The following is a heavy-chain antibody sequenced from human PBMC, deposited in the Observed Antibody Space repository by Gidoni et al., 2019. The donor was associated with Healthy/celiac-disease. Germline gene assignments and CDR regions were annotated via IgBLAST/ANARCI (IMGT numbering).Heavy chain of an antibody. J-gene: IGHJ6*02. CDR1: GFTFSSYS. D-gene: IGHD3-10*01. Sequence: EVQLVESGGGLVKPGGSLRLSCAASGFTFSSYSMNWVRQAPGKGLEWVSSISSSSSYIYYADSVKGRFTISRDNAKNSLYLQMNSLRAEDTAVYYCARYMVRGVNTYYYYGMDVWGQGTTVTVSS. V-gene: IGHV3-21*01. CDR2: ISSSSSYI. CDR3: ARYMVRGVNTYYYYGMDV.